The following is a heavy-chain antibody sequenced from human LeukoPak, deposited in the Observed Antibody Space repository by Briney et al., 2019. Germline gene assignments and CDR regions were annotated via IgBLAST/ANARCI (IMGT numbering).Heavy chain of an antibody. D-gene: IGHD6-13*01. CDR2: IHSDGSST. CDR1: GFTLCSYW. J-gene: IGHJ4*01. Sequence: WGSLRLSCAPSGFTLCSYWMHWVRQAPGKGLVWVSRIHSDGSSTSYADPVKRRFTISRDNAKNTLYLQMNSLRGEDTAVYYCAMIREWQQLESNQPLDHWGQNTGHTVSS. V-gene: IGHV3-74*01. CDR3: AMIREWQQLESNQPLDH.